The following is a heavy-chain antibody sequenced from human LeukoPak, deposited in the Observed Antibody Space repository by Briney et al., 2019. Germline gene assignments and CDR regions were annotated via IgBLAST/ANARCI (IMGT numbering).Heavy chain of an antibody. J-gene: IGHJ4*02. Sequence: PGGSLRLSCAASGFAFSDFSMNWVRQAPGKGLEWVANNRDNGSGMGSGNYYAVSVKGRLNISSNNAENSLYLQMNSLRADHTAFYSCARDDNWGFDYWGQGALVTVSS. D-gene: IGHD7-27*01. V-gene: IGHV3-21*05. CDR1: GFAFSDFS. CDR2: NRDNGSGMGSGN. CDR3: ARDDNWGFDY.